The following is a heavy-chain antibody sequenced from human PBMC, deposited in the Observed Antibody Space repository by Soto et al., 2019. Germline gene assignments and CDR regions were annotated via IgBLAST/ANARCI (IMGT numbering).Heavy chain of an antibody. D-gene: IGHD1-26*01. V-gene: IGHV4-4*02. CDR3: VRDDSPSGSYFY. CDR2: INHRGST. J-gene: IGHJ4*02. CDR1: GASLSSSRG. Sequence: QVQLQESGPGLVKPSGTLSLTCAVSGASLSSSRGWSWVRQPPGKGLEWIGEINHRGSTKTKPSLKSRVTISVDKSKNQFSLNLTSLTAADTAVYYCVRDDSPSGSYFYWGQGILVTVSS.